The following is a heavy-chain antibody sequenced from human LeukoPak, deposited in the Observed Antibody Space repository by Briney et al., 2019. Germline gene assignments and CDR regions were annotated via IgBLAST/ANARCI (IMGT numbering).Heavy chain of an antibody. V-gene: IGHV4-61*02. CDR3: ARHDYGDWFDP. D-gene: IGHD4-17*01. CDR2: IYTSGST. J-gene: IGHJ5*02. CDR1: GDSISSGSYY. Sequence: SQTLSLTCAVSGDSISSGSYYWSWIRQPAGKGLEWIGRIYTSGSTNYNPSLKSRVTISVDTSKNQFSLKLSSVTAADTAVYYCARHDYGDWFDPWGQGTLVTVSS.